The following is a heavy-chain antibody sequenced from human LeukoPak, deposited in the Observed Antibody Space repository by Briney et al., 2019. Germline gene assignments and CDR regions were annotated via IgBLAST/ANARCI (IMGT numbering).Heavy chain of an antibody. CDR1: GGTFSSYA. Sequence: SVKVSCKASGGTFSSYAISWVRQAPGQGLEWMGGIIPIFGTANYAQKFQGRVTITADESTSTAYMELSSLRSEDTAVYYCARGNLGGRGYYYGMDVWGQGTTVTVSS. CDR2: IIPIFGTA. J-gene: IGHJ6*02. CDR3: ARGNLGGRGYYYGMDV. V-gene: IGHV1-69*13.